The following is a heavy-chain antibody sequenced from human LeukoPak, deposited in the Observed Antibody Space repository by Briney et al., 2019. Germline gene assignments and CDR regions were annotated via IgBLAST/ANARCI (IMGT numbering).Heavy chain of an antibody. D-gene: IGHD3-22*01. CDR1: GFTFSNYG. J-gene: IGHJ3*02. CDR3: ARDQRLDYDSSAFEVGSFDI. Sequence: PGGSLRLSCAASGFTFSNYGMHWVRQAPGKGLEWVAVIWYDGSNRYYADSVKGRFTISRDNSKNTLYLQMNSLRAEDTAVYYCARDQRLDYDSSAFEVGSFDIWGQGTMVTVSS. CDR2: IWYDGSNR. V-gene: IGHV3-33*01.